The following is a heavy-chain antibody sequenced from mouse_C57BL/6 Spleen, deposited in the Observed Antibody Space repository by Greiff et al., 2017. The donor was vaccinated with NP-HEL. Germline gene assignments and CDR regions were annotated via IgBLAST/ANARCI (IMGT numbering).Heavy chain of an antibody. CDR1: GFNIKDYY. D-gene: IGHD2-5*01. CDR2: IDPEDGDT. V-gene: IGHV14-1*01. Sequence: EVKLQESGAELVRPGASVKLSCTASGFNIKDYYMHWVKQRPEQGLEWIGRIDPEDGDTEYAPKFQGKATMTADTSSNTAYLQLSSLTSEDTAVYYCTTPYSNYWFAYWGQGTLVTVSA. J-gene: IGHJ3*01. CDR3: TTPYSNYWFAY.